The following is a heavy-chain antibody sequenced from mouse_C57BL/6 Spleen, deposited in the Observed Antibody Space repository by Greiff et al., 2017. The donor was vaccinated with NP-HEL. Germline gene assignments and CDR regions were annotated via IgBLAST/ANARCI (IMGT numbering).Heavy chain of an antibody. D-gene: IGHD2-5*01. CDR3: ARRAYSNFYFDV. V-gene: IGHV5-17*01. Sequence: EVHLVESGGGLVKPGGSLKLSCAASGFTFSDYGMHWVRQAPEKGLEWVAYISSGSSTIYYADTVKGRFTISRDNAKNTLFLQMTSLRSEDTAMYYCARRAYSNFYFDVWGTGTTVTVSS. J-gene: IGHJ1*03. CDR2: ISSGSSTI. CDR1: GFTFSDYG.